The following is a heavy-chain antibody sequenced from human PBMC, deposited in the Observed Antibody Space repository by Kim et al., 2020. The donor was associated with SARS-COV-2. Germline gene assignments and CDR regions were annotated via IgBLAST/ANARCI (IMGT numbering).Heavy chain of an antibody. Sequence: SETLSLTCTVSGDSISRCSNYWGWIRQPTGKGLEWIGSINYSGNTYYHPSLKSRVTISVDTSKNQFSLKMRSVTAADTAVYYCARLVLENTAVEYWGQGALFSVSS. J-gene: IGHJ4*02. CDR1: GDSISRCSNY. CDR2: INYSGNT. CDR3: ARLVLENTAVEY. V-gene: IGHV4-39*01.